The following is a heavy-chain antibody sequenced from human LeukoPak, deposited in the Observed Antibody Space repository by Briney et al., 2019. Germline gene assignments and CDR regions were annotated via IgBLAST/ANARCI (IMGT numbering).Heavy chain of an antibody. J-gene: IGHJ5*02. V-gene: IGHV1-24*01. Sequence: ASVTVSCTVSGYTLTELSMHWVRQAPGKGLEWMGGFDPEDGETIYAQKFQGRVTMTEDTSTDTAYMELSSLRSEDTAVYYCATGRNSGYDLWWFDPWGQGTLVTVSS. D-gene: IGHD5-12*01. CDR1: GYTLTELS. CDR2: FDPEDGET. CDR3: ATGRNSGYDLWWFDP.